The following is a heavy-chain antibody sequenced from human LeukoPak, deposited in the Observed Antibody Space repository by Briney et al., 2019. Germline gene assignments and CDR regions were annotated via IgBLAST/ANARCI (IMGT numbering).Heavy chain of an antibody. CDR3: AKVGAAAGTGNWFDP. Sequence: PGGSLRLSCAASGFTFSSYAMSWVRQAPGKGLEWVSAISGSGGSTYYADSVKGRFTISRDNSKNTLYLQMNSLRAEDTAVYYCAKVGAAAGTGNWFDPWGQGTLVTVSS. CDR1: GFTFSSYA. V-gene: IGHV3-23*01. J-gene: IGHJ5*02. CDR2: ISGSGGST. D-gene: IGHD6-13*01.